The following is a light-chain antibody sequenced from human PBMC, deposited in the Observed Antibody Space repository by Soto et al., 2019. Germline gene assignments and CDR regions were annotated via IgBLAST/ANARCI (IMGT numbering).Light chain of an antibody. V-gene: IGKV3-20*01. J-gene: IGKJ1*01. CDR1: QSVSSIY. Sequence: EIVLTQSPGTLSLSPGERATLSCRASQSVSSIYLAGYQQKPGQAPRLLIYGASSRATGIPDRFSGSGSGTDFTLTISRLEPEDFAVYYCQQYGSSRWTFGQGTKVEI. CDR2: GAS. CDR3: QQYGSSRWT.